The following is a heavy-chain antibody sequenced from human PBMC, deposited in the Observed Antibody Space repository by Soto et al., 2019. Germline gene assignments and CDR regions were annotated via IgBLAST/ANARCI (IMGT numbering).Heavy chain of an antibody. J-gene: IGHJ5*02. D-gene: IGHD3-10*01. CDR3: ARRLAREVIGWSDP. Sequence: QLQLQESGPGLVKPSETLSLTCTVSGGSISSGTYYWGWIRQPPGKGLEWIGSLYYTGRTYYSPSLKSRFTISVNTSKTPFSLNLTSVTAADPALYSCARRLAREVIGWSDPWAREPWSPSPQ. CDR1: GGSISSGTYY. V-gene: IGHV4-39*02. CDR2: LYYTGRT.